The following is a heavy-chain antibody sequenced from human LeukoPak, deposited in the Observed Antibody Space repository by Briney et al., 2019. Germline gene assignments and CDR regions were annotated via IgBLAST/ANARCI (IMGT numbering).Heavy chain of an antibody. CDR1: GDSINTYY. J-gene: IGHJ4*02. CDR3: ARAVGGDGSGSL. CDR2: IYYRVTS. Sequence: PSETLSLTCTVSGDSINTYYWSWTRQPPGKGLEWIGYIYYRVTSDYNPSLKSRVTMSVDMSTSQISLKLSSVTAADTAVYYCARAVGGDGSGSLWGPGTLVTVSS. V-gene: IGHV4-59*01. D-gene: IGHD3-10*01.